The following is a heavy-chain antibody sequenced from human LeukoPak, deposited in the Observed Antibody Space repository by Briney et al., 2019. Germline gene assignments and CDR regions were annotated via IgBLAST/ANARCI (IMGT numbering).Heavy chain of an antibody. D-gene: IGHD6-19*01. CDR2: ISSSSSTI. CDR1: GFTFSSYS. Sequence: PGGSLRLSCAAPGFTFSSYSMNWVRQAPGKGLEWVSYISSSSSTIYYADSVKGRFTISRDNAKNSLYLQMNSLRAEDTAVYYCARDLRYSSGWYLDYWGQGTLVTVSS. V-gene: IGHV3-48*01. CDR3: ARDLRYSSGWYLDY. J-gene: IGHJ4*02.